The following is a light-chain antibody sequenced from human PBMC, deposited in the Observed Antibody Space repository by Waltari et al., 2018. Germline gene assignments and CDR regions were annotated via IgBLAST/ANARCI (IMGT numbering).Light chain of an antibody. Sequence: DIVMTQSPDSLAVSLGERATINCKASPTVLYTSNNQNYLAWYQQRPGHPPKLLIYWASTRDSWVPDRSRVSGSGTDFTVTINSLQAADLAVYYCQQYYTLPIPFGQGTRLDI. CDR1: PTVLYTSNNQNY. CDR3: QQYYTLPIP. CDR2: WAS. V-gene: IGKV4-1*01. J-gene: IGKJ5*01.